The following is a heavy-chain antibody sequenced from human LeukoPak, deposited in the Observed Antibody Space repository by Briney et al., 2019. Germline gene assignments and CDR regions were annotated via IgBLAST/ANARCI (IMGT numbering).Heavy chain of an antibody. CDR1: GVSFSGYY. CDR2: INHSGST. J-gene: IGHJ4*02. V-gene: IGHV4-34*01. D-gene: IGHD1-26*01. CDR3: ARGSGSYYGIDY. Sequence: SETLSLTCAVYGVSFSGYYWSWIRQPPGKGLEWIGEINHSGSTNYNPSLKSRVTISVDTSKNQFSLKLSSVTAADTAVYYCARGSGSYYGIDYWGQGTLVTVSS.